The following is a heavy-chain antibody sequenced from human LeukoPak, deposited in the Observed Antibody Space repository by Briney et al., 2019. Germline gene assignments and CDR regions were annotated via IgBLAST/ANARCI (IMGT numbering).Heavy chain of an antibody. V-gene: IGHV3-23*01. CDR2: ISGSDVTT. CDR3: ATGTYYPGYAFDI. Sequence: GSLRLSCAASGFPFTSYAMTWVRQAPGKGLEWVSAISGSDVTTYFADSVKGRFTISRDNSKNTLYLQMNSLRAEDTAVYYCATGTYYPGYAFDIWGQGTMVTVSS. D-gene: IGHD3-10*01. J-gene: IGHJ3*02. CDR1: GFPFTSYA.